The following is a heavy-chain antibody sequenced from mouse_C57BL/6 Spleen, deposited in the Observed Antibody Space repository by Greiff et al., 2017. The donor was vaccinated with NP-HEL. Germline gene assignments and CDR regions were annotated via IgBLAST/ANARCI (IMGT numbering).Heavy chain of an antibody. Sequence: QVQLQQPGAELVKPGASVKLSCKASGYTFTSYWMHWVKQRPGQGLEWIGMIHPNSGSTNYNEKFKSKATLTVDKSSSTAYMQLSSLTSEDSAVYYCARCNGVYYGNYGYWGQGTTLTVSS. CDR1: GYTFTSYW. CDR2: IHPNSGST. J-gene: IGHJ2*01. CDR3: ARCNGVYYGNYGY. D-gene: IGHD2-1*01. V-gene: IGHV1-64*01.